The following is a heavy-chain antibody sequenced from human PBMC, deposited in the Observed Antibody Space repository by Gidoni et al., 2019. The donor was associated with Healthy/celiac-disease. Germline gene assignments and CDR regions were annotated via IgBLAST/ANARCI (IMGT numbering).Heavy chain of an antibody. D-gene: IGHD5-12*01. CDR1: GYTFTSYY. V-gene: IGHV1-46*01. Sequence: QVQLVQSGAEVKKPGVSVKVSCKASGYTFTSYYMHWVRQAPGQGLEWMGIINPSGGSTSYAQKFQGRVTMTRDTSTSTVYMELSSLRSEDTAVYYCARDWERRDGYNWEIFDFYGMDVWGQGTTVTVSS. J-gene: IGHJ6*02. CDR3: ARDWERRDGYNWEIFDFYGMDV. CDR2: INPSGGST.